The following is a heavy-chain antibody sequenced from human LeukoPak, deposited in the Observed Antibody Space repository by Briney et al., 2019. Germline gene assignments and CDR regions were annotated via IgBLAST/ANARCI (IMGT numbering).Heavy chain of an antibody. V-gene: IGHV3-53*05. D-gene: IGHD4-11*01. CDR2: IYGGGST. Sequence: GGSLILSCAASGFTVSNNFMSWVRQAPGKGLEWVSVIYGGGSTYYADSVKGRFTISRDTSKNTLYLQMNSLRAEDTAVYFCAKHTVPYINYPWAFDYWGQGTLVAVSS. J-gene: IGHJ4*02. CDR3: AKHTVPYINYPWAFDY. CDR1: GFTVSNNF.